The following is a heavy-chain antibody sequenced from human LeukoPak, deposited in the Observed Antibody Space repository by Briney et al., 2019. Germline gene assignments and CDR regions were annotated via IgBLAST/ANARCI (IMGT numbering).Heavy chain of an antibody. J-gene: IGHJ6*02. CDR1: GLTFSNYG. CDR3: ARDIKGGATHYYGMDV. D-gene: IGHD1-26*01. V-gene: IGHV3-30*02. Sequence: GGSLRLSCAASGLTFSNYGMHWVRQAPDKGLEWVAFIQYDGSNKYYADSVKGRFTISRDNSKNTLYVQMNSLRPEDTAVYYCARDIKGGATHYYGMDVWGQGTTVTVSS. CDR2: IQYDGSNK.